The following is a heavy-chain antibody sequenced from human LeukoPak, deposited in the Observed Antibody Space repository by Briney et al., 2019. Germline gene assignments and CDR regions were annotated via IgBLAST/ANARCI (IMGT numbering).Heavy chain of an antibody. CDR1: GMTFDRHG. CDR2: IKYDGSRT. CDR3: IKDTIFTVDPFDY. J-gene: IGHJ4*02. D-gene: IGHD3-3*01. Sequence: GGSLRLSCVVSGMTFDRHGMHWVRQPPGKGLEWLAFIKYDGSRTDYEDSVQGRFSVSRDNSKNALYLEMNSLREEDTAIYYCIKDTIFTVDPFDYWSQGTLVTVSS. V-gene: IGHV3-30*02.